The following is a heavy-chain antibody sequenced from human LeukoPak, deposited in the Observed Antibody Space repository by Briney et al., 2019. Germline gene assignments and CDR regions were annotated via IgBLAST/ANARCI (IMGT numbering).Heavy chain of an antibody. CDR1: GFPFCIYG. D-gene: IGHD4-23*01. J-gene: IGHJ4*02. CDR2: ISYDGSNK. V-gene: IGHV3-30*18. CDR3: AKDDERYGGKVDY. Sequence: GGPLRLSCGASGFPFCIYGMHGAREAPGKALVGVVVISYDGSNKYSADSVKGRFTISRDNSKNTLYLQLNSLRAEDTAVYYCAKDDERYGGKVDYWGQGTLVTVSS.